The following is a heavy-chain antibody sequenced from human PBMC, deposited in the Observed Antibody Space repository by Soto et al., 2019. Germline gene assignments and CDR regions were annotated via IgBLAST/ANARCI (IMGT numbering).Heavy chain of an antibody. CDR3: ARAVYYYDSSGYYTHEYFQH. CDR2: ISAYNGNT. V-gene: IGHV1-18*01. CDR1: GYTFTSYG. J-gene: IGHJ1*01. D-gene: IGHD3-22*01. Sequence: ASVKVSCKASGYTFTSYGISWVRQAPGQGLEWMGWISAYNGNTNYAQKIQGRVTMTTDTSTSTAYMELRSLRSDDTAVYYCARAVYYYDSSGYYTHEYFQHWGQGTLVTVSS.